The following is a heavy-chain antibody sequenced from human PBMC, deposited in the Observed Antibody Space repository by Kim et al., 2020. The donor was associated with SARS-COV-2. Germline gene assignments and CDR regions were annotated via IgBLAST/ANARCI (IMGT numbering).Heavy chain of an antibody. Sequence: SQTLSLTCAISGDSVSSNSAAWNWIRQSPSRGLEWLGRTYYRSKWYNDYAVSVKSRITINPDTSKNQFSLQLNSVTPEDTAVYYCARGSQGITMVQGVIITVVYYYYMDVWGKGTTVTVSS. CDR1: GDSVSSNSAA. CDR3: ARGSQGITMVQGVIITVVYYYYMDV. CDR2: TYYRSKWYN. V-gene: IGHV6-1*01. J-gene: IGHJ6*03. D-gene: IGHD3-10*01.